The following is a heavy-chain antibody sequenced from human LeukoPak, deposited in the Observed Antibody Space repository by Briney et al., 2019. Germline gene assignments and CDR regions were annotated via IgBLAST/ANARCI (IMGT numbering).Heavy chain of an antibody. Sequence: ASETLSLTCAVYGGSFNSYCWTWIRQSPGKGLEWIGEINHSGVTNYNPSLKSRITMSVDTSKNQFALKLNSVTAADSAVYYCARGARLLGWFVVGRPPSAYCFDSWAWEPWSPSPQ. D-gene: IGHD3-3*01. CDR2: INHSGVT. CDR3: ARGARLLGWFVVGRPPSAYCFDS. J-gene: IGHJ4*02. V-gene: IGHV4-34*01. CDR1: GGSFNSYC.